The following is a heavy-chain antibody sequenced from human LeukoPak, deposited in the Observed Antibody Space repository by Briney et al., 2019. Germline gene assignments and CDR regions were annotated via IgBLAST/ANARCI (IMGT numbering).Heavy chain of an antibody. D-gene: IGHD2-2*01. J-gene: IGHJ4*02. CDR2: ISSSSSYI. CDR1: GFTFSSYS. V-gene: IGHV3-21*01. Sequence: GGSLRLSCAASGFTFSSYSMNWVRQAPGKGLEWVSSISSSSSYIYYADSVKGRFTISRDNAKNSLYLQMNSLTAEDTAVYYGARESWDIVVVPAALDYWGQGTLVTVSS. CDR3: ARESWDIVVVPAALDY.